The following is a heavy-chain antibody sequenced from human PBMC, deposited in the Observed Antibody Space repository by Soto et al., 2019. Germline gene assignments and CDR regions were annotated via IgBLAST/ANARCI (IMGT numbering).Heavy chain of an antibody. Sequence: EVQLVESGGGLVKPGGSLRLSCAASGFTFTRYSMNWVRQAPGKGLEWVSSISSTTNYIYYGDSMKGRFTISRDNAKNSLYLQMNSLRAEDTAVYYCALAGYDSNYYAVTPLSAGHFWGQGTLVTVSS. CDR1: GFTFTRYS. J-gene: IGHJ4*02. CDR3: ALAGYDSNYYAVTPLSAGHF. CDR2: ISSTTNYI. V-gene: IGHV3-21*04. D-gene: IGHD4-4*01.